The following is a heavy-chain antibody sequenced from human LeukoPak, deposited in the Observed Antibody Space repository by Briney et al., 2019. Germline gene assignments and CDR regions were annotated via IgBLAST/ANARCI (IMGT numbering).Heavy chain of an antibody. CDR3: AKAREASRLRYGMDV. CDR1: GFTFSSNA. V-gene: IGHV3-23*01. CDR2: SNDKGDYT. D-gene: IGHD3-16*01. J-gene: IGHJ6*02. Sequence: PGGSLRLSCAASGFTFSSNAMNWVRQAPGKGLEWVSGSNDKGDYTYYADPVRGRFTISRDNSKNMLYLQMNSLRVEDTALYYCAKAREASRLRYGMDVWGQGTTVTVSS.